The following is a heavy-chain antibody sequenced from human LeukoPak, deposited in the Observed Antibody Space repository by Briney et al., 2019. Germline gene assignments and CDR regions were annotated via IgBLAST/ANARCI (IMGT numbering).Heavy chain of an antibody. CDR2: ISSSSSYI. J-gene: IGHJ6*02. D-gene: IGHD2-2*01. CDR3: ARDGVVVPAVMVRSYYYGMDV. CDR1: GFTFSSYS. V-gene: IGHV3-21*01. Sequence: GGSLRLSCAASGFTFSSYSMNWVRQAPGKGLEWVSSISSSSSYIYYADSVKGRFTISRDNAKNSLYLQMNSLRAEDTAVYYCARDGVVVPAVMVRSYYYGMDVWGQGTTVTVSS.